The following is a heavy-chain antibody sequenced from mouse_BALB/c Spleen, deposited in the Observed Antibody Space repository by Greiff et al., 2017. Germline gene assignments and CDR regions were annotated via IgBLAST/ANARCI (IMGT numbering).Heavy chain of an antibody. V-gene: IGHV3-2*02. CDR2: ISYSGST. CDR1: GYSITSDYA. D-gene: IGHD2-14*01. CDR3: ARSRYYRYDDGMDY. J-gene: IGHJ4*01. Sequence: DVQLQESGPGLVKPSQSLSLTCTVTGYSITSDYAWNWIRQFPGNKLEWMGYISYSGSTSYNPSLKSRISITRDTSKNQFFLQLNSVTTEDTATYYCARSRYYRYDDGMDYWGQGTSVTVSS.